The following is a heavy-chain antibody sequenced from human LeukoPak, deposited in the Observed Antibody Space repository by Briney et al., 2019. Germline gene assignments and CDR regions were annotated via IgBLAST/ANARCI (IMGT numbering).Heavy chain of an antibody. D-gene: IGHD6-19*01. CDR3: ARDPRGSGWVLDH. Sequence: PSETLSLTCTVSGDSITNGYYWGWIRQPPGKGLEWIGSIYQSGNTFYNRSLKSRVTMSVDTSKNQFSLRMNSLTAADTAVYYCARDPRGSGWVLDHWGQGTLVTVSS. CDR2: IYQSGNT. V-gene: IGHV4-38-2*02. CDR1: GDSITNGYY. J-gene: IGHJ4*02.